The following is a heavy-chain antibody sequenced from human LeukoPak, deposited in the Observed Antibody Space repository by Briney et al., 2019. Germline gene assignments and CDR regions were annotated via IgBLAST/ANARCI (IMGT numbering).Heavy chain of an antibody. J-gene: IGHJ4*02. CDR1: GYTFTGYY. CDR2: INPNSGGT. V-gene: IGHV1-2*02. CDR3: ARGQMVRGVNYDY. Sequence: GASVKVSCKASGYTFTGYYMHWVRQAPGQGLEWMGWINPNSGGTNYAQKFQGRVTMTRDTSISTAYMELSRLRSDDTAVYYCARGQMVRGVNYDYWGQGTLVIVSS. D-gene: IGHD3-10*01.